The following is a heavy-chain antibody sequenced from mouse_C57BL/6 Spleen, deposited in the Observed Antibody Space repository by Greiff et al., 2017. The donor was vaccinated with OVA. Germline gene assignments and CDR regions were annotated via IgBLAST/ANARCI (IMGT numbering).Heavy chain of an antibody. V-gene: IGHV5-4*03. D-gene: IGHD1-1*01. CDR2: ISDGGSYT. Sequence: DVMLVESGGGLVKPGGSLKLSCAASGFTFSSYAMSWVRQTPEKRLEWVATISDGGSYTYYPDNVKGRFTISRDKAKNNLYLQMSHLKSEDTAMYYCARAPHYYGTLDYWGQGTTLTVSS. CDR3: ARAPHYYGTLDY. J-gene: IGHJ2*01. CDR1: GFTFSSYA.